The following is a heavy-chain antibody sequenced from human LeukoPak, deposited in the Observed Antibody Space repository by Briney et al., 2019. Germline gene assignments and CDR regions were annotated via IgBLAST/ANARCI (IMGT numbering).Heavy chain of an antibody. D-gene: IGHD3-10*01. V-gene: IGHV3-23*01. J-gene: IGHJ3*02. CDR1: GFTFSSYG. CDR2: ISGSGGST. Sequence: PGGSLRLSCAASGFTFSSYGMSWVRQAPGKGLEWVSAISGSGGSTYYADSVKGRFTISRDNSKNTLYLQMNSLRAGDTAVYYCARDGELLWATGEIDAFDIWGQGTMVTVSS. CDR3: ARDGELLWATGEIDAFDI.